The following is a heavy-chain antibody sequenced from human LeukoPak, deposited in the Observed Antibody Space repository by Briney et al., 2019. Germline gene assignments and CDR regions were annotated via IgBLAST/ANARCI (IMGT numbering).Heavy chain of an antibody. CDR2: IYPGDPDT. CDR3: ARQGTNYYDSSGYYYPADI. D-gene: IGHD3-22*01. CDR1: GYSFTSYW. J-gene: IGHJ3*02. V-gene: IGHV5-51*01. Sequence: GESLKISCKGSGYSFTSYWIGWVRQMPGKGLEWMGIIYPGDPDTRYSPSFQGQVTISADKSISTAYLQWSSLKASDTAMYYCARQGTNYYDSSGYYYPADIWGQGQWSPSLQ.